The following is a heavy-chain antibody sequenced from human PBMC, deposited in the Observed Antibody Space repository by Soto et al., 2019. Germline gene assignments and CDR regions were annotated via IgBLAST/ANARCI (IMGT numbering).Heavy chain of an antibody. Sequence: QVQLVESGGGVVQPGRSLRLSCAASGFRFSSYAMHWVRQAPGKGLEWVAVISYDGGDKFYADSVKGRFTISRDNSMSTLYLHMNTLRTEDTAVYYWARVGTTTTLYYYAMDVWGLGTTVIVSS. D-gene: IGHD4-4*01. J-gene: IGHJ6*02. CDR3: ARVGTTTTLYYYAMDV. CDR2: ISYDGGDK. V-gene: IGHV3-30-3*01. CDR1: GFRFSSYA.